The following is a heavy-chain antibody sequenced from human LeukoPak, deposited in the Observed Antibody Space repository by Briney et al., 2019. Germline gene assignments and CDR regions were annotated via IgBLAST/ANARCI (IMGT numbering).Heavy chain of an antibody. J-gene: IGHJ5*02. CDR1: GGSISSGGYY. V-gene: IGHV4-31*03. CDR3: ARVSYAIPGWFDP. CDR2: IYYSGST. Sequence: SETLSLTCTVSGGSISSGGYYWSWIRQHPGKGLEWIGYIYYSGSTYYNPSLKSRVTISVDTSKNQFSLKLSSVTAADTAVYYCARVSYAIPGWFDPWAREPWSPSPQ. D-gene: IGHD2-8*01.